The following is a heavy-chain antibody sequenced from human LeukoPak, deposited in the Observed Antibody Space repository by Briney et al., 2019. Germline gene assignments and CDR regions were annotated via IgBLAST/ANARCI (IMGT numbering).Heavy chain of an antibody. D-gene: IGHD6-19*01. V-gene: IGHV3-73*01. Sequence: GGPLNLSGAASGFPLSGSAMHWVGRASGKGLGWVGRFRSKANSYATAYAASVKGRFTISRDNAKNSLYLQMNSLRAEDTAVYYCAKNPSVAEYYGMDVWGQGTTVTVSS. CDR2: FRSKANSYAT. J-gene: IGHJ6*02. CDR1: GFPLSGSA. CDR3: AKNPSVAEYYGMDV.